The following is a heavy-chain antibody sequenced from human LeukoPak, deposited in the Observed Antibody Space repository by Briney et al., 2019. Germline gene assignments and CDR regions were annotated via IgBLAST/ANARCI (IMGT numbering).Heavy chain of an antibody. Sequence: PGGSLRLSCAASGFTVSSNYMSWVRQAPGKGLEWVSVIYSGGSTYYADSVKGRFTISRDNSKNTLYLQMNSLRAEDTAVYYCARDRYGDDYYYYYGMGVWGQGTTVTVSS. CDR2: IYSGGST. V-gene: IGHV3-53*01. CDR1: GFTVSSNY. D-gene: IGHD4-17*01. J-gene: IGHJ6*02. CDR3: ARDRYGDDYYYYYGMGV.